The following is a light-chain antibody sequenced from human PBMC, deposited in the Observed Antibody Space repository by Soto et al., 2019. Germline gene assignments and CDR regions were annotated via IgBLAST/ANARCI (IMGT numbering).Light chain of an antibody. Sequence: IRMTQSPSSLSASTGDRVTITCRASQGISNYLNWYQQKPGKAPNLLIYGASSLQSGVPARFSGSGSGTDFTLNISSLQPEDFATYYCQQTYSAAWTFGQGTKVDIK. J-gene: IGKJ1*01. V-gene: IGKV1-39*01. CDR3: QQTYSAAWT. CDR2: GAS. CDR1: QGISNY.